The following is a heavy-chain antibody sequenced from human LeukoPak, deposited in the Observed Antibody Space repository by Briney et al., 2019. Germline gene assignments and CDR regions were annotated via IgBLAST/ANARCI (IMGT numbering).Heavy chain of an antibody. D-gene: IGHD3-22*01. CDR1: GFTFSGYS. Sequence: GGSLRLSCAASGFTFSGYSMSWVRQAPGKGLEWVANIKQDGSEKYYVDSVKGRFTISRDNAKNSLYLQMNSLRAEDTAVYYCARANYYDSSGDLYYYYYYYYMDVWGKGTTVTIS. CDR2: IKQDGSEK. J-gene: IGHJ6*03. V-gene: IGHV3-7*01. CDR3: ARANYYDSSGDLYYYYYYYYMDV.